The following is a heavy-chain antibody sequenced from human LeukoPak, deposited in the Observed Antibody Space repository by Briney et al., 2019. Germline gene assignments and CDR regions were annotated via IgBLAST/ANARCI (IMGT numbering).Heavy chain of an antibody. J-gene: IGHJ4*02. V-gene: IGHV3-74*03. Sequence: GGSLRLSCAASGFTFSSYWMHWVRQAPGKGLVWVSRINSDGSTTTYADSVKGRFTISRDNAKNTLYLQMNSLRAEDTAVYYCARAEYSSSSSSFDYWGQGTLVTVPS. CDR1: GFTFSSYW. D-gene: IGHD6-6*01. CDR2: INSDGSTT. CDR3: ARAEYSSSSSSFDY.